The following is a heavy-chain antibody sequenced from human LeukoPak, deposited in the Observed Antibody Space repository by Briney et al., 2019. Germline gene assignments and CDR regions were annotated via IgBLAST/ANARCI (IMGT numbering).Heavy chain of an antibody. Sequence: ASLKVSCKASGYTFNSYGISWVRQAPGQGLEWMGWVSAYNGHTNYAQKFQGRVTMTRDTSISTAYMDLGRLRSDDTAVYYCARVAAMAGIGWGDFDYWGQGALVTVSS. CDR2: VSAYNGHT. J-gene: IGHJ4*02. V-gene: IGHV1-18*01. D-gene: IGHD6-19*01. CDR1: GYTFNSYG. CDR3: ARVAAMAGIGWGDFDY.